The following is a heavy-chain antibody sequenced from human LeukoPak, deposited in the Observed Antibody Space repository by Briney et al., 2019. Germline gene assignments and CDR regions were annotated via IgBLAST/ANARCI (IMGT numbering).Heavy chain of an antibody. J-gene: IGHJ4*02. D-gene: IGHD1-26*01. CDR1: GFTFSSYA. CDR3: ARGNPQNLVRGSYHYFDY. V-gene: IGHV3-30-3*01. Sequence: QTGGSLRLSCAASGFTFSSYAMHWVRQAPDKGLEWVAVISYDGSNKYYADSVKGRFTISRDNSKNTLYLQMNSLRAEDTAVYYCARGNPQNLVRGSYHYFDYWGQGTLVTVSS. CDR2: ISYDGSNK.